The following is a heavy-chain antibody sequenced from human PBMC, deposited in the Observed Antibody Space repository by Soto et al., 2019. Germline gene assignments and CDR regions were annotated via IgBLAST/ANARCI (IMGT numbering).Heavy chain of an antibody. Sequence: GASVKVSCKASGYTFTSYGISWVRQAPGQGLEWMGWISAYNGNTNYAQKLQGRVTMTTDTSTSTAYMELRSLRSDDTAVYYCARAIYYDFWSGYYPYYFDYWGQGTLVTVS. D-gene: IGHD3-3*01. CDR3: ARAIYYDFWSGYYPYYFDY. J-gene: IGHJ4*02. CDR1: GYTFTSYG. CDR2: ISAYNGNT. V-gene: IGHV1-18*01.